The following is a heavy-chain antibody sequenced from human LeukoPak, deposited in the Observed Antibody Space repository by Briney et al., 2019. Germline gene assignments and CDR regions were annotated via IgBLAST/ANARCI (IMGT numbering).Heavy chain of an antibody. D-gene: IGHD3-10*01. J-gene: IGHJ4*02. Sequence: PGGSLRLSCAASGFTFSSYAMSWVRQAPGKGLEWVSGISGSGASTSHADSVKGRFTISRDNSKNTLYLQMNSLRAEDTAVYFCAKGPTYYYGSGNYFSDYWGQGTLVTVSS. CDR3: AKGPTYYYGSGNYFSDY. CDR1: GFTFSSYA. CDR2: ISGSGAST. V-gene: IGHV3-23*01.